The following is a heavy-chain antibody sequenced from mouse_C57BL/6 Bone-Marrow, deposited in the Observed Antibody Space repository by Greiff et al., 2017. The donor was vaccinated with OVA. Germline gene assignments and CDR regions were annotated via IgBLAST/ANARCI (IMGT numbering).Heavy chain of an antibody. V-gene: IGHV6-6*01. D-gene: IGHD1-1*01. J-gene: IGHJ4*01. Sequence: EVMLVESGGGLVQPGGSMKLSCAASGFTFSDAWMDWVRQSPEKGLEWVAEIRHKANNHATYYAVSVKGRFTISRDDSKSSVYLQMNSLRAEDTGIYYCTRPLCYGSSFAMDYWGQGTSVTVSS. CDR1: GFTFSDAW. CDR3: TRPLCYGSSFAMDY. CDR2: IRHKANNHAT.